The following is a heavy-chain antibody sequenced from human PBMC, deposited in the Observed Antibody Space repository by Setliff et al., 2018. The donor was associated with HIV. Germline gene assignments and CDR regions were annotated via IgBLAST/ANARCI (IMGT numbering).Heavy chain of an antibody. J-gene: IGHJ4*02. Sequence: SETLSLTCTVSGGSITTSTFYWGWIRQPPGKGLEWIGSIYYSGSTYYNPSLKSRLTITQHTSKNHFSLSLSSVTAADTAVYYCARQFRYPSIAVAGMDYWGQGTLVTVSS. CDR2: IYYSGST. CDR1: GGSITTSTFY. V-gene: IGHV4-39*01. D-gene: IGHD6-19*01. CDR3: ARQFRYPSIAVAGMDY.